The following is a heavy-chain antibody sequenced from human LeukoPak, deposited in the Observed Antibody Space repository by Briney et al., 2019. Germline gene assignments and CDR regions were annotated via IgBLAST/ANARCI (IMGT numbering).Heavy chain of an antibody. J-gene: IGHJ4*02. Sequence: PGGSLRLSCAASGFTFSSYAMSWVRQAPGKGLEWVSAISGSGGSTYYADSVKGRFTISRDNSKNTLSLQMNSLRAEDTAVYYCSSYGSGRSSTFYFDNWGQGTLVSVSS. V-gene: IGHV3-23*01. D-gene: IGHD3-10*01. CDR1: GFTFSSYA. CDR3: SSYGSGRSSTFYFDN. CDR2: ISGSGGST.